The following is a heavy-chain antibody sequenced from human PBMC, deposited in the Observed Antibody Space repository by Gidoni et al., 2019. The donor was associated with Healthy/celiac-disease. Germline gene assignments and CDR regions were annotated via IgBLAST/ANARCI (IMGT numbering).Heavy chain of an antibody. D-gene: IGHD1-26*01. J-gene: IGHJ4*02. CDR3: AREGEGATILH. CDR2: INAGNGNT. Sequence: QVQLVQSGAEGKKPGASVKVSCKAPGYTFTSYAMHWVRQAPGQRLEWMGWINAGNGNTKYSQKFQGRVTITRDTSASTAYMELSSLRSEDTAVYYCAREGEGATILHWGQGTLVTVSS. V-gene: IGHV1-3*01. CDR1: GYTFTSYA.